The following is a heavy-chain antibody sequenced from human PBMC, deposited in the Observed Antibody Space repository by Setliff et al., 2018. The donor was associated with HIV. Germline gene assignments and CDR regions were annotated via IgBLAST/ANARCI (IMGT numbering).Heavy chain of an antibody. D-gene: IGHD2-2*01. CDR3: TRNNVAWYQPLGYFDL. V-gene: IGHV3-23*03. CDR1: GFTFSNYA. J-gene: IGHJ2*01. CDR2: IYSGST. Sequence: GALRLSCAASGFTFSNYAMNWVRQAPGKGPEWVSVIYSGSTYYADSVKGRFTISRDNSKNTLYLQLNSLRAEDTAVYYCTRNNVAWYQPLGYFDLWGRGNQVTVSS.